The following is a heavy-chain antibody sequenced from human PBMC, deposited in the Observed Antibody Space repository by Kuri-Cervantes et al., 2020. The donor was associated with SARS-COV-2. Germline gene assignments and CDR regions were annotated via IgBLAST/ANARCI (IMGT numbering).Heavy chain of an antibody. Sequence: SLKISGAASGLTFSSYAMHWVRQAPGKGLEWVAVISYDGSNKYYADSVKGRFTISRDNSKNTLYLQMNSLRAEDTAVYYCARERTITMIVVVIGGKDAFDIWGQGTMVTVSS. CDR2: ISYDGSNK. J-gene: IGHJ3*02. CDR3: ARERTITMIVVVIGGKDAFDI. D-gene: IGHD3-22*01. CDR1: GLTFSSYA. V-gene: IGHV3-30-3*01.